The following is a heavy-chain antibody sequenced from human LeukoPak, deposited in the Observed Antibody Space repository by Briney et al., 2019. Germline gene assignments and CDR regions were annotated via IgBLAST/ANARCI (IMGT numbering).Heavy chain of an antibody. CDR2: IYYSGSA. CDR1: GDSMVTYY. CDR3: ARVAHLTFDY. V-gene: IGHV4-59*12. J-gene: IGHJ4*02. D-gene: IGHD1-20*01. Sequence: SETLSLTCNVSGDSMVTYYWSWIRQPPGKRLEWIGYIYYSGSASYNPSLKSRVTISIDTSKNNFYLKLNSVTAADTAVYYCARVAHLTFDYWGQGALVTFSS.